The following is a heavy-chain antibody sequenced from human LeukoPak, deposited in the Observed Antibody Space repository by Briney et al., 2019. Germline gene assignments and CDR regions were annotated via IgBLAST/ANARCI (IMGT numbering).Heavy chain of an antibody. V-gene: IGHV3-23*01. D-gene: IGHD4-23*01. CDR1: GFTFSSYG. CDR2: ISGSGGST. Sequence: GGTLRLSCAASGFTFSSYGMSWVRQAPGKGLEWVSAISGSGGSTYYADSVKGRFTISRDNSKNTLYLQMNSLRAEDTAVYYCATGYGGNSEVFRNNVGFDPWGQGTLVTVSS. CDR3: ATGYGGNSEVFRNNVGFDP. J-gene: IGHJ5*02.